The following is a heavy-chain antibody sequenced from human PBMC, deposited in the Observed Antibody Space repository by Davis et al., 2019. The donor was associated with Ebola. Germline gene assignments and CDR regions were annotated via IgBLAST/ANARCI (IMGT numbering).Heavy chain of an antibody. J-gene: IGHJ4*02. Sequence: ASVQASCKASAYSFTGFHMHWVRQAPGQGLEWMGWINPNTGGTNYGQKFQGRVTMTSDTSTNTAYMELSSLSADDTAIYYCARDTFCVSLNCTAPGRLDYWGQGTLVTVSS. CDR3: ARDTFCVSLNCTAPGRLDY. CDR1: AYSFTGFH. D-gene: IGHD1-1*01. CDR2: INPNTGGT. V-gene: IGHV1-2*02.